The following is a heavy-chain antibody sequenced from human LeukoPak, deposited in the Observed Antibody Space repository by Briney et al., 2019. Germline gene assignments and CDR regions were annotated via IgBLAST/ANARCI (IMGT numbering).Heavy chain of an antibody. V-gene: IGHV3-43D*03. D-gene: IGHD1-14*01. CDR1: GFTFDDYA. J-gene: IGHJ6*03. Sequence: PGGSLRLSCAASGFTFDDYAMHWVRQPPGKGLEWVSLLSWDGGTSYYADSVKGRFTISRDNRKNSLYLQMNSLRAEDTALYYCAKDGRSAGGAYMDVWGKGTTVTVSS. CDR3: AKDGRSAGGAYMDV. CDR2: LSWDGGTS.